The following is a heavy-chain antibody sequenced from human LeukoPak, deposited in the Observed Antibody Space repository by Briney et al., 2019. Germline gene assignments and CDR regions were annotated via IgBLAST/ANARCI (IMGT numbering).Heavy chain of an antibody. CDR1: GFTFSSYW. CDR2: INTDGSST. J-gene: IGHJ6*03. V-gene: IGHV3-74*01. CDR3: AKTPSDFWSGWYYYMDV. Sequence: GGSLRLSCAASGFTFSSYWMHWVRQAPGKGLVWVSRINTDGSSTSYADSVKGRFTISRDNAKNTLYLQMNSLRAEDTAVYYCAKTPSDFWSGWYYYMDVWGKGTTVTVSS. D-gene: IGHD3-3*01.